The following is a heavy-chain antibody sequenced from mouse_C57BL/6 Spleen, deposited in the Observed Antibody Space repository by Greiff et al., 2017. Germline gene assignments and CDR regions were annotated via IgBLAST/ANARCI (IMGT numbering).Heavy chain of an antibody. CDR1: GYTFTSYW. CDR3: ARKGDDYDWFAY. J-gene: IGHJ3*01. CDR2: IDPSDSYT. D-gene: IGHD2-4*01. V-gene: IGHV1-59*01. Sequence: VQLQQPGAELVRPGTSVKLSCKASGYTFTSYWMHWVKQRPGQGLEWIGVIDPSDSYTNYNQKFKGKATLTVDTSSSTAYMQLSSLTSEDSAVYYCARKGDDYDWFAYWGQGTLVTVSA.